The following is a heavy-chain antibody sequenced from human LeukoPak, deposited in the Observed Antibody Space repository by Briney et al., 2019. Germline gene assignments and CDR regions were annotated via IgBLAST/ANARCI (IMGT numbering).Heavy chain of an antibody. D-gene: IGHD5-18*01. V-gene: IGHV3-30*04. CDR3: ARDHGYSYGYLDY. J-gene: IGHJ4*02. CDR1: GFTFSSYA. CDR2: ISYDGSNK. Sequence: PGRSLRLSCAASGFTFSSYAMHWVRQAPGKGLEWVAVISYDGSNKYYADSVKGRFTISRDNSKNTLYLQMNSLRAEDTAVYYCARDHGYSYGYLDYWGQGTLVTVSS.